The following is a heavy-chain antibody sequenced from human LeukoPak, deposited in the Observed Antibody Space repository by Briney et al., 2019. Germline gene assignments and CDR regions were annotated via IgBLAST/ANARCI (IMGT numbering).Heavy chain of an antibody. Sequence: GGSLRLSCAASGFTFSNYWMHWVRQVPGKGPVWVSRISSDGTTISYADSVKGRFTISRDNAKNTLYLQVNSLRAEDTAVYYCARDGGFCTNGVCFFDYWGQGTLVTVSS. D-gene: IGHD2-8*01. CDR1: GFTFSNYW. CDR2: ISSDGTTI. V-gene: IGHV3-74*01. CDR3: ARDGGFCTNGVCFFDY. J-gene: IGHJ4*02.